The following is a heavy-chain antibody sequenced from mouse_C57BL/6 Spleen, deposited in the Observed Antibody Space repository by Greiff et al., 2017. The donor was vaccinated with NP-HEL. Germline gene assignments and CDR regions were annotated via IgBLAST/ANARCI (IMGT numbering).Heavy chain of an antibody. D-gene: IGHD1-1*01. V-gene: IGHV1-75*01. CDR3: ARSLITGGWYFDV. Sequence: QVQLKQSGPELVKPGASVKISCKASGYTFTDYYINWVKQRPGQGLEWIGWIFPGSGSTYYNEKFKGKATLTVDKSSSTAYMLLSSLTSEESAVYFCARSLITGGWYFDVWGTGTTVTVSS. J-gene: IGHJ1*03. CDR2: IFPGSGST. CDR1: GYTFTDYY.